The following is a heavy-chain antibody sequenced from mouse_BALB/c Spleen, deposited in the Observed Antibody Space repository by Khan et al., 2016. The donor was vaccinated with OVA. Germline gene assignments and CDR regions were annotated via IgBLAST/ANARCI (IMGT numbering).Heavy chain of an antibody. Sequence: QLEESGPDLVKPSQSLSLTCTVTGYSITSGYAWNWIRQFPGNKLEWMGYISYSGSTSSNPSLRSRISITRDTSKNQFFLQLNPVTTEDTATDYCARKNYCGYAMDYWGQGTSVTVSS. CDR3: ARKNYCGYAMDY. CDR1: GYSITSGYA. CDR2: ISYSGST. J-gene: IGHJ4*01. D-gene: IGHD1-1*01. V-gene: IGHV3-2*02.